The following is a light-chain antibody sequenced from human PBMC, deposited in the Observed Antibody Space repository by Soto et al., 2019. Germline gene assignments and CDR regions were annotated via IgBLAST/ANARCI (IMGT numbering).Light chain of an antibody. CDR1: SSDVGSYNL. V-gene: IGLV2-23*01. J-gene: IGLJ3*02. CDR2: EGS. CDR3: CSYAGRSTLV. Sequence: QSALTQPASVSGSPGQSITISCTGSSSDVGSYNLVSWHQQYPGKAPKLMIYEGSKRPSWVSNRFSGSKSGNTASLTISGLQAEDEADYYCCSYAGRSTLVFGGGTKLTVL.